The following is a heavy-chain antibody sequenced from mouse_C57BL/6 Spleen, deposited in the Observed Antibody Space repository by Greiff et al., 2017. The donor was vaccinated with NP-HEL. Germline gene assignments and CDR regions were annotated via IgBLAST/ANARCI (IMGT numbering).Heavy chain of an antibody. D-gene: IGHD2-4*01. J-gene: IGHJ4*01. Sequence: QVQLKQSGPELVKPGASVKISCKASGYAFSSSWLNWVKQRPGKGLEWIGRIYPGDGDTNYNGKFKGKATLTADKSSSTAYMQLSSLTSEDSAVYFCASGIYDYDGYYAMDYWGQGTSVTVSS. CDR1: GYAFSSSW. V-gene: IGHV1-82*01. CDR3: ASGIYDYDGYYAMDY. CDR2: IYPGDGDT.